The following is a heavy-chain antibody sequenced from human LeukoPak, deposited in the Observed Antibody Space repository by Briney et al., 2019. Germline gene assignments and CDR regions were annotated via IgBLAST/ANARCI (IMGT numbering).Heavy chain of an antibody. Sequence: PGGSLRLSCAASGFTFSSYGMHWVRQAPGKGLEWVAVIWYDGSNKYYADSVKGRFTISRDNSKNTLYLQMNSLRAEDTAVYYCARGSYGDYVFDYWGQGTLVTVSS. CDR1: GFTFSSYG. CDR2: IWYDGSNK. CDR3: ARGSYGDYVFDY. V-gene: IGHV3-33*01. J-gene: IGHJ4*02. D-gene: IGHD4-17*01.